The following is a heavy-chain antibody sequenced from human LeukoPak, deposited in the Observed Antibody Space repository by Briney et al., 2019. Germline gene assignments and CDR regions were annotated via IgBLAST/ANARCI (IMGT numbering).Heavy chain of an antibody. CDR1: GFTFRSYS. D-gene: IGHD5-12*01. V-gene: IGHV3-48*04. CDR3: ARDPRLSWYFDL. J-gene: IGHJ2*01. CDR2: ISSSSSNI. Sequence: PGGSLRLSCAASGFTFRSYSMNWVRQAPGKGLKWVSYISSSSSNIYYADSVKGRFTISRDNAKNSLYLQMNSLRAEDTAVYYCARDPRLSWYFDLWGRGTLVTVSS.